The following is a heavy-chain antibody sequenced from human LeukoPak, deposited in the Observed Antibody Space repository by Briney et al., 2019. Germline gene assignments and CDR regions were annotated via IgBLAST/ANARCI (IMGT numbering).Heavy chain of an antibody. CDR2: INSSSSTI. CDR1: GFTFSTYS. CDR3: ANRIPSDAFDI. J-gene: IGHJ3*02. V-gene: IGHV3-48*01. D-gene: IGHD1-14*01. Sequence: QAGGSLRLSCAASGFTFSTYSMNWVRQAPGKGLEWVSYINSSSSTIFYADSVKGRFTISRDNSKNTLYLQMNSLRAEDTAVYYCANRIPSDAFDIWGQGTMVTVSS.